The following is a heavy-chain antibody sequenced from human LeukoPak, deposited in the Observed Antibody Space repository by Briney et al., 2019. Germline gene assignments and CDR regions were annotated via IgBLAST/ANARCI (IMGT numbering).Heavy chain of an antibody. J-gene: IGHJ4*02. CDR3: ARDRDYYDSSGYFDY. CDR1: GFTFSDYY. V-gene: IGHV3-11*04. Sequence: PGGSLRLSCAASGFTFSDYYMSWIRQAPGKGLEWVSYISSSGNIIYYADSVKGRFPISRDNAKNSLYLQMNSLRAEDTAVYYCARDRDYYDSSGYFDYWGQGTLVTVSS. CDR2: ISSSGNII. D-gene: IGHD3-22*01.